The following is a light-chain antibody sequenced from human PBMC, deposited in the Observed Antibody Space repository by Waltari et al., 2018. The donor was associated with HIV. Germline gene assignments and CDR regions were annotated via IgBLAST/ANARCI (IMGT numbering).Light chain of an antibody. CDR1: QSLLFSSTGKNF. CDR2: WAT. J-gene: IGKJ2*01. V-gene: IGKV4-1*01. CDR3: QQYFTNPRT. Sequence: DIVMTQSPESLTVSLGARATINCKSSQSLLFSSTGKNFLAWYQLRPGQPPKLLLSWATSRETGVPERFGGTASGTNFTLTIDNFQAEDVAIYYCQQYFTNPRTFGQGT.